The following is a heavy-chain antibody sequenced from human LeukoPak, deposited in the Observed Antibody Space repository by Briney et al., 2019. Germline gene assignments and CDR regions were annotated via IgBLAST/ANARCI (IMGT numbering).Heavy chain of an antibody. J-gene: IGHJ4*02. CDR3: ASGHYTSSPGFFDY. CDR1: GYTFTSYG. D-gene: IGHD2-2*01. V-gene: IGHV1-18*01. Sequence: ASVKVSCKASGYTFTSYGISWVRQAPAQGLEWMGWISAYNGNTNYAQKLQGRVTMTTDTSTSTAYMELRSLRSDDTAVYYCASGHYTSSPGFFDYWGQGTLVTVSS. CDR2: ISAYNGNT.